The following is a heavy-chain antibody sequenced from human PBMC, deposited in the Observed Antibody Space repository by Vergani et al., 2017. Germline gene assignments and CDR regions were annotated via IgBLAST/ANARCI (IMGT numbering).Heavy chain of an antibody. CDR3: ARHSTVEWLVKLGWIDP. Sequence: QLQLQESGPGLVKPSATLSLTCSVSGASIRSSNYYWGWIRQPPGKGLEWIAIIYYSGSTYYNPSLKSRVTISVDTSKNQFSLKLSSVTAADTAVYCCARHSTVEWLVKLGWIDPWGQGILVTVSS. CDR1: GASIRSSNYY. J-gene: IGHJ5*02. V-gene: IGHV4-39*01. D-gene: IGHD6-19*01. CDR2: IYYSGST.